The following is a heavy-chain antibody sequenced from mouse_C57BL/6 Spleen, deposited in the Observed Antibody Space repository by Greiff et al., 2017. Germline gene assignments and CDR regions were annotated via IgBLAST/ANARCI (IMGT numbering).Heavy chain of an antibody. V-gene: IGHV1-19*01. CDR2: INPYNGGT. CDR1: GYTFTDYY. CDR3: ARDATGRYFDY. Sequence: EVQLQQSGPVLVKPGASVKMSCKASGYTFTDYYMNWVKQSHGKSLEWIGVINPYNGGTSYNQKFKGKATLTVDKSSSTAYMELNSLTSEDSAVYYCARDATGRYFDYWGQGTTLTVSS. D-gene: IGHD1-1*01. J-gene: IGHJ2*01.